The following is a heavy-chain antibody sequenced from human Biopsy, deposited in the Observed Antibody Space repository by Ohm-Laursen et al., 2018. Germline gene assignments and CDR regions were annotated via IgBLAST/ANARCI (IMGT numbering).Heavy chain of an antibody. CDR1: GASVTSGSYY. D-gene: IGHD5-24*01. CDR2: IYFTGRT. J-gene: IGHJ2*01. V-gene: IGHV4-61*01. Sequence: PSETLSLTCTVSGASVTSGSYYWSWIRQPPGKALEWIGYIYFTGRTSYNPSLKSRVTMSVNTSKKQFSLRLSSVTAADTAVYYCASAGYNPDWNFDLWGRGTRVTVSS. CDR3: ASAGYNPDWNFDL.